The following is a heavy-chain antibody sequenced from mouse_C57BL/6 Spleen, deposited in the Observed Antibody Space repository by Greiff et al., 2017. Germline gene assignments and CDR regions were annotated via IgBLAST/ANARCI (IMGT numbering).Heavy chain of an antibody. CDR2: IYPGDGDT. CDR1: GYAFSSSW. CDR3: ARSEEYDVWFAY. J-gene: IGHJ3*01. V-gene: IGHV1-82*01. Sequence: VQLQQSGPELVKPGASVKISCKASGYAFSSSWMNWVKQRPGQGLEWIGRIYPGDGDTNYNGKFKGKATLTADQSSSTAYLQLRSLTSEDSAVYFCARSEEYDVWFAYWGQGTLVTVSA. D-gene: IGHD2-14*01.